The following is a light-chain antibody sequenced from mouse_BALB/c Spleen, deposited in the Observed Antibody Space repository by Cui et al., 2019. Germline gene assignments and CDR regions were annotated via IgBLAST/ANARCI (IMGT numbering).Light chain of an antibody. CDR2: STS. CDR1: SSVSY. J-gene: IGKJ1*01. Sequence: QIVLTQSPAIMSASLREEITLTCSASSSVSYMHWYQQKSGTSPKLLIYSTSNLASGVPSRFSGSGSGTFYPLTISSVEAEDAADYYCHQWSSYPWTFGGGTKLEIK. V-gene: IGKV4-80*01. CDR3: HQWSSYPWT.